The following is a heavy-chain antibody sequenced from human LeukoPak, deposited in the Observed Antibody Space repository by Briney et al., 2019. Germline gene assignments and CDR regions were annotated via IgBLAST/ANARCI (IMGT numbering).Heavy chain of an antibody. D-gene: IGHD2-2*01. CDR2: IYSGGTT. CDR3: ARSTRALVPTADDAFDL. Sequence: PGGSLRLSCAASGFTVRSNYMSWVRQAPGKGLDGVSLIYSGGTTYYADSVKGRFTISRDNSKNTLYLQMGSLRAEDTAVYYCARSTRALVPTADDAFDLWGQGTMVTVSS. V-gene: IGHV3-66*02. CDR1: GFTVRSNY. J-gene: IGHJ3*01.